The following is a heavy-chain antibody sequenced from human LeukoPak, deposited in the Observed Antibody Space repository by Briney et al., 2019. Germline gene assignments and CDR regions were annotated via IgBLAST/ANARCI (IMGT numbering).Heavy chain of an antibody. D-gene: IGHD5-24*01. CDR3: ARVGEKAFHLWPEIDY. V-gene: IGHV3-21*01. CDR2: ISTSSSYI. J-gene: IGHJ4*02. Sequence: KSGGSLRLSCAASGFTFSSYAMSWVRQAPGKGLEWVSSISTSSSYIYYADSVKGRFTISRDNAKNSLYLQMSSLRAEDTAVYYCARVGEKAFHLWPEIDYWGQGTLVTVS. CDR1: GFTFSSYA.